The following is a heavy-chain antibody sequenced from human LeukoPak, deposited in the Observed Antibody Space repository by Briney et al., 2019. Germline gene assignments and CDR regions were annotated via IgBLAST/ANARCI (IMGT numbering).Heavy chain of an antibody. CDR3: GGYYSSIYGMDV. V-gene: IGHV4-34*01. Sequence: SETLSLTCAVYGESFNGYFWSWIRQPPGKGLEWIGEINHRGYTNYNPSLKSRITILIDTSKSQFSLKMTSVTAADTAVYFCGGYYSSIYGMDVWGQGTSVTVSS. J-gene: IGHJ6*02. D-gene: IGHD3-3*01. CDR2: INHRGYT. CDR1: GESFNGYF.